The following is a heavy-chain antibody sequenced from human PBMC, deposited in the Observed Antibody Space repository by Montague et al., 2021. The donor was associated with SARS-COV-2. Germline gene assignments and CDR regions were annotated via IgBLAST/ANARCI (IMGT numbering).Heavy chain of an antibody. Sequence: SETLSLTCTVSGGSISSYYWSWIRQPPGKGLEWIGYICYSGSTNYNPSPKSRGTRPVDTSKNQFSLKLSSVTAADTAAYYCARDGHIAARPDDYYGMDVWGQGTTVTVSS. J-gene: IGHJ6*02. CDR1: GGSISSYY. CDR2: ICYSGST. D-gene: IGHD6-13*01. CDR3: ARDGHIAARPDDYYGMDV. V-gene: IGHV4-59*01.